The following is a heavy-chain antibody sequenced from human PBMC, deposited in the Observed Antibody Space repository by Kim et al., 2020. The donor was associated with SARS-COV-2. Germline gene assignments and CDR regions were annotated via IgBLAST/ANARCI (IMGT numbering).Heavy chain of an antibody. Sequence: GGSLRLSCAASGFTFSSYSMNWVRQAPGKGLEWVSSISSSSSYIYYADSVKGRFTISRDNAKNSLYLQMNSLRAEDTAVYYCARPGSSRIYYDILTGYPSNWYFDLWGRGTLVTVSS. CDR3: ARPGSSRIYYDILTGYPSNWYFDL. CDR2: ISSSSSYI. CDR1: GFTFSSYS. V-gene: IGHV3-21*01. D-gene: IGHD3-9*01. J-gene: IGHJ2*01.